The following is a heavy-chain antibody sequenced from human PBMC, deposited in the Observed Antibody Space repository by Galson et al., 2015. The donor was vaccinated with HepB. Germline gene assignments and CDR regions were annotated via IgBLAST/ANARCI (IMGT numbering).Heavy chain of an antibody. J-gene: IGHJ4*02. CDR3: ARFGGEEAAAGPFDY. CDR1: GGSISSSNW. Sequence: SETLSLTCAVSGGSISSSNWWSWVRQPPGKGLEWIGEIYHSGSTNYNPSLKSRVTISVDKSKNQFSLKLSSVTAADTAVYYCARFGGEEAAAGPFDYWGQGTLVTVSS. CDR2: IYHSGST. D-gene: IGHD6-13*01. V-gene: IGHV4-4*02.